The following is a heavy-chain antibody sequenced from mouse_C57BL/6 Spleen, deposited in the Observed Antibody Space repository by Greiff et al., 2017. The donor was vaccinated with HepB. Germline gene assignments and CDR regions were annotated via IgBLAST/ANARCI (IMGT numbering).Heavy chain of an antibody. D-gene: IGHD4-1*01. CDR3: TREGLGRGFAY. Sequence: QVQLQQSGAELVRPGASVTLSCKASGYTFTDYEMHWVKQTPVHGLEWIGAIDPETGGTAYNQKFKGKAILTADKSSSTAYMELRSLTSEDSAVYYCTREGLGRGFAYWGQGTLVTVSA. V-gene: IGHV1-15*01. CDR1: GYTFTDYE. J-gene: IGHJ3*01. CDR2: IDPETGGT.